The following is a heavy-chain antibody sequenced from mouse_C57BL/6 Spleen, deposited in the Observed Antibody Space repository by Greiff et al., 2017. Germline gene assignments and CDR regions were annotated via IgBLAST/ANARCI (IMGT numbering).Heavy chain of an antibody. CDR3: AREDGYGAWFAY. D-gene: IGHD2-2*01. Sequence: EVQLQQPGPELVKPGASVKISCKASGYSFTGYFMNWVMQSHGQSLEWIGRINPYNGDTFYNQKFKGKATLTVDKSSSTAHMELRSLTSEDSAVYYCAREDGYGAWFAYWGQGTLVTVSA. V-gene: IGHV1-20*01. J-gene: IGHJ3*01. CDR2: INPYNGDT. CDR1: GYSFTGYF.